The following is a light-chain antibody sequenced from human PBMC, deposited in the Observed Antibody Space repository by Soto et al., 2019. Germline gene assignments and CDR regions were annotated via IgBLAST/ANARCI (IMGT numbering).Light chain of an antibody. Sequence: DIQMTQSPSSLSASVGDRVTITCRASQSISSYLNWYQQKPGKAPKLLIYAASSLQSGVPSRFSGSGSGTDFTLTISSLHPEDFATYYCQQSYSTPFLTFGGGTKVEIK. CDR1: QSISSY. V-gene: IGKV1-39*01. J-gene: IGKJ4*01. CDR3: QQSYSTPFLT. CDR2: AAS.